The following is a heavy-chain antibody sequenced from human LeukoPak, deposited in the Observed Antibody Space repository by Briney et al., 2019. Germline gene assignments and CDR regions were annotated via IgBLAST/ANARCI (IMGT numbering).Heavy chain of an antibody. J-gene: IGHJ4*02. Sequence: GASVKVSCKASGGTFSSYAISWVRQAPGQGLEWMGGIIPIFGTANYAQKFQGRVTITADKSTSTAYMELSSLRSEDTAVYYCAREVAIFGVVTGTNYFDYWGQGTLVTVSS. CDR1: GGTFSSYA. V-gene: IGHV1-69*06. D-gene: IGHD3-3*01. CDR2: IIPIFGTA. CDR3: AREVAIFGVVTGTNYFDY.